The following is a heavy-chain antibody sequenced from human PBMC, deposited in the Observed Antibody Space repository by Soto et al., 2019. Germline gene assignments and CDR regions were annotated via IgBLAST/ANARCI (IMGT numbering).Heavy chain of an antibody. Sequence: SETLPLTCSVSANFNSHSVWSWVRQSPGKGLEWIGYISNTGTTTRHNPALESRATLSVDSSRSQLSLRLNSVTAADTAVYYCTKNGGWPPDPLEYFHHWGPGTLVTESS. D-gene: IGHD2-15*01. CDR3: TKNGGWPPDPLEYFHH. CDR1: ANFNSHSV. CDR2: ISNTGTT. J-gene: IGHJ1*01. V-gene: IGHV4-59*08.